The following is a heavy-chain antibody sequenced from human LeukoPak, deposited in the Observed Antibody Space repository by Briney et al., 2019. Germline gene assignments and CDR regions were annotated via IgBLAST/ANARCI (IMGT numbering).Heavy chain of an antibody. D-gene: IGHD6-19*01. Sequence: GGSLRLSCAASGFTFSKMNWVRQAPGKGLEWVSYISSSGSTIYYADSVKGRFTISRDNAKNSLYLQMNSLRAEDTAVYYCVRDRFSGWFDPWGQGTLVTVSS. CDR2: ISSSGSTI. V-gene: IGHV3-48*03. J-gene: IGHJ5*02. CDR3: VRDRFSGWFDP. CDR1: GFTFSK.